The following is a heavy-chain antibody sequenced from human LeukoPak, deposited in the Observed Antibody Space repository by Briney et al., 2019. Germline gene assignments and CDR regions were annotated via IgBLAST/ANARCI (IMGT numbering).Heavy chain of an antibody. J-gene: IGHJ3*02. CDR1: GFTFSSYA. CDR2: ISYDGSNK. D-gene: IGHD3-10*01. Sequence: GGSLRLSCAASGFTFSSYAMHWVRQAPGKGLEWVAVISYDGSNKYYADSVKGRFTISRDNSKNTLYLQMNSLRAEDTAVYYCARWIARDYYGSGSYYAFDIWGQGTMVTVSS. V-gene: IGHV3-30-3*01. CDR3: ARWIARDYYGSGSYYAFDI.